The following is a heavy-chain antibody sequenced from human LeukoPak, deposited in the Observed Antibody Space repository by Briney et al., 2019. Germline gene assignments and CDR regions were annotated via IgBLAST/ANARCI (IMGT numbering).Heavy chain of an antibody. J-gene: IGHJ6*02. CDR1: GGTFISYT. V-gene: IGHV1-69*17. CDR3: ARGHQPPYYGMDV. Sequence: ASVKVSCKASGGTFISYTISWVRQAPGQGLEWMGRIIPIFGIANYAQKFQGRVTITADKSTSTAYMELSSLRSEDTAVFYCARGHQPPYYGMDVWGQGTTVTVSS. CDR2: IIPIFGIA.